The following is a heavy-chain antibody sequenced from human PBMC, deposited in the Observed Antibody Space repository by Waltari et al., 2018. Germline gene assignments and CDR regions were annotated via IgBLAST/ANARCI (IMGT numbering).Heavy chain of an antibody. CDR2: FFQSGTT. V-gene: IGHV4-38-2*01. CDR3: AGLVRWVYGDDAYFDY. J-gene: IGHJ4*02. CDR1: GYSVSSGWY. D-gene: IGHD4-17*01. Sequence: QVQLQESGPGLVKPSETLSLTCAVSGYSVSSGWYWGWVRQPPGKGLAWIGSFFQSGTTSYNPSPKSRVSISVDTSKNQFSLKMTSVTAADAAVYYCAGLVRWVYGDDAYFDYWGQGTLVAVSS.